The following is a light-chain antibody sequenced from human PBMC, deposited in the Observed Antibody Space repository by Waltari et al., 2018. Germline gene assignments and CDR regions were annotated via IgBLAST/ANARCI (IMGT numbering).Light chain of an antibody. V-gene: IGLV4-69*01. CDR3: QTGGHGTWV. Sequence: QLVVTQSPSASASLGDSVKLTCTLSSGHSRNVIAWLQQQPERGPRYLLKVNSDGSHSKGAEIPDRFSGSSSGAERYLTISNLQAEDEADYYCQTGGHGTWVFGGGTKLTVL. CDR1: SGHSRNV. CDR2: VNSDGSH. J-gene: IGLJ3*02.